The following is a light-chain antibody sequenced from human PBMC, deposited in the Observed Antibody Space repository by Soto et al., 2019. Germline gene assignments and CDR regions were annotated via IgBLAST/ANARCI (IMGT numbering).Light chain of an antibody. Sequence: QSALTQPASVSGSPGQSITISCTGTSSDVGAYNYVSWYQQHPGKAPKLMIYDVTNRPSGVSNRFSGSKSGNTASLTISGLHAEDEADYYCSSYTSSSSSVFGTGTKVTVL. J-gene: IGLJ1*01. CDR2: DVT. CDR3: SSYTSSSSSV. CDR1: SSDVGAYNY. V-gene: IGLV2-14*01.